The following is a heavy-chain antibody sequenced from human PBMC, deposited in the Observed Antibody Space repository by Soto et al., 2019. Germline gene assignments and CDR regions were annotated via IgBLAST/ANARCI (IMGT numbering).Heavy chain of an antibody. CDR3: VKDYGRNWNYVFDF. CDR1: GLIFENFA. V-gene: IGHV3-64D*08. CDR2: ISGNGGAT. J-gene: IGHJ4*02. D-gene: IGHD1-7*01. Sequence: EVQLVESGGGLVQPGGSLRLTCSPSGLIFENFAMHWLRQAPGRGLEYVSSISGNGGATHHADSVRGRFTISRDNSKSILFLQMSSLRPEDTAFYYCVKDYGRNWNYVFDFWGQGTLVTVSP.